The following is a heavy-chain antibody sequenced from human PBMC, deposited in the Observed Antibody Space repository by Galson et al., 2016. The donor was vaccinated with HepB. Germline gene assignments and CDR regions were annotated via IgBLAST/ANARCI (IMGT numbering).Heavy chain of an antibody. CDR3: AKGLWPTTGYFSYFDY. CDR1: GFTFSSYA. J-gene: IGHJ4*02. V-gene: IGHV3-23*01. D-gene: IGHD3-9*01. CDR2: IIGSGGST. Sequence: SLRLSCAASGFTFSSYAMTWVRQAPGKGLEWVSLIIGSGGSTYYADSVKGRFTISRDNSKNALYLQMDSLRAEDTAVYYCAKGLWPTTGYFSYFDYWGQGTRATVSS.